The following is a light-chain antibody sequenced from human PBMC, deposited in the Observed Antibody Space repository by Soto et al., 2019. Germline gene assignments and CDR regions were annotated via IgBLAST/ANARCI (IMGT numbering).Light chain of an antibody. J-gene: IGKJ5*01. CDR3: QQFGNSPIT. Sequence: EIVLTQSPGALSLSPGETAPLSCRASQGVSSRYLAWYQQKPGQAPRLLIFGASSRASGIPDRFSGSGSGTDFTLTISRLEPGDLAVYYCQQFGNSPITFGQGTRLEIK. V-gene: IGKV3-20*01. CDR2: GAS. CDR1: QGVSSRY.